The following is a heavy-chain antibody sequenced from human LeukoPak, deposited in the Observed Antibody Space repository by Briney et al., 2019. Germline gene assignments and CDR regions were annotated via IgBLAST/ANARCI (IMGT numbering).Heavy chain of an antibody. Sequence: GGSLRLSCAASGFTFSSYNMNWVRQAPGKGLEWVSFISSSGNYIYYADSVKGRFTISRDNAKSSLYLQMNSLRAEDTAVYYCARDCSGGSCYSGGRAFDIWGQGTMVTVSS. J-gene: IGHJ3*02. CDR1: GFTFSSYN. V-gene: IGHV3-21*01. D-gene: IGHD2-15*01. CDR3: ARDCSGGSCYSGGRAFDI. CDR2: ISSSGNYI.